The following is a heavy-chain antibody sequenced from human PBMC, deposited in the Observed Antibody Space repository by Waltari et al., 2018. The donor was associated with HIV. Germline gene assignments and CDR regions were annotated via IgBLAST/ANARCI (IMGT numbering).Heavy chain of an antibody. V-gene: IGHV1-18*01. CDR1: GYTFTSYG. CDR2: ISAYNGNT. J-gene: IGHJ4*02. Sequence: QVQLVQSGAEVKKPGASVKVSCKASGYTFTSYGISGVRQAPGQGLEWMGWISAYNGNTNYAQKLQGRVTMTTDTSTSTAYMELRSLRSDDTAVYYCARDSKGDFWSGPISKDYWGQGTLVTVSS. D-gene: IGHD3-3*01. CDR3: ARDSKGDFWSGPISKDY.